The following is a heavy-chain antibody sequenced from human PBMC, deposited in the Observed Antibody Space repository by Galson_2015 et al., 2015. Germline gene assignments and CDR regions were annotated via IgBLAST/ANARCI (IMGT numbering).Heavy chain of an antibody. Sequence: SLRLSCAASGFTFSSYGMHWVRQAPGKGLEWVAVISYDGSNKYYADSVKGRFTISRDNSKNTLYLQMNSLRAEDTAVYYCARREAELDYWGQGTLVTVSS. V-gene: IGHV3-30*03. CDR2: ISYDGSNK. J-gene: IGHJ4*02. CDR1: GFTFSSYG. CDR3: ARREAELDY.